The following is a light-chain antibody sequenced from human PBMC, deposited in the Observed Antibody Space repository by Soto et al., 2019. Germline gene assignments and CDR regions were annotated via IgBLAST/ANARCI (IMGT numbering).Light chain of an antibody. CDR2: LGS. V-gene: IGKV2-28*01. J-gene: IGKJ1*01. CDR3: QKYNSAPQT. Sequence: DIVMTQSPLSLPVTPGEPASISCRSSQSLLNSNGYNYLDWYLQKPGQSPQLLIYLGSNRASGVPDRFSGSGSGTDFTLTISSLQPEDVATYYCQKYNSAPQTFGQGTKVDIK. CDR1: QSLLNSNGYNY.